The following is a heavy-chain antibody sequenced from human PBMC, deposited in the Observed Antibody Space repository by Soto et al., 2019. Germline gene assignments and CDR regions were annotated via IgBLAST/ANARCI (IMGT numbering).Heavy chain of an antibody. CDR2: ISGSGDST. Sequence: EVQLLESGGGLVQPGGSLRLSCAASGFTFSSYAMSWVRQAPGKGLEWVSVISGSGDSTYYADSVRGRFTISRDNSKNTLYLQMNGLRAEDTAVYYCAKERDGAAAGPTKFYGMDVWGQGTTVTVSS. J-gene: IGHJ6*02. CDR3: AKERDGAAAGPTKFYGMDV. D-gene: IGHD6-13*01. CDR1: GFTFSSYA. V-gene: IGHV3-23*01.